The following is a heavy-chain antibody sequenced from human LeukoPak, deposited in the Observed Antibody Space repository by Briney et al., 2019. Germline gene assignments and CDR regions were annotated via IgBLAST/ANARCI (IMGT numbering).Heavy chain of an antibody. J-gene: IGHJ6*02. CDR1: GYTFTSYG. D-gene: IGHD3-9*01. CDR2: ISAYNGNT. V-gene: IGHV1-18*01. Sequence: ASVKVSCKASGYTFTSYGISWVRQAPGQGLEWMGWISAYNGNTNYAQKLQGRVTMTTDTSTSTAYMELRSLRSDDTAVYYCARAGGYDILTGYWSHYYYYGMDVWGQGTTVTVSS. CDR3: ARAGGYDILTGYWSHYYYYGMDV.